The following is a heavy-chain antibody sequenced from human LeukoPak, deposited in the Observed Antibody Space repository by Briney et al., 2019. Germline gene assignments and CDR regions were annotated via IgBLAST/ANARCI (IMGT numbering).Heavy chain of an antibody. Sequence: EASVKVSCKASGGTFSSYAISWVRQAPGQGLEWMGGIIPIFGTANYAQKFQGRVTITADESTSTAYMELSSQTSEDTAVYYCASHYYDSSGYYYGFDYWGQGTLVTVSS. CDR1: GGTFSSYA. CDR2: IIPIFGTA. V-gene: IGHV1-69*13. D-gene: IGHD3-22*01. CDR3: ASHYYDSSGYYYGFDY. J-gene: IGHJ4*02.